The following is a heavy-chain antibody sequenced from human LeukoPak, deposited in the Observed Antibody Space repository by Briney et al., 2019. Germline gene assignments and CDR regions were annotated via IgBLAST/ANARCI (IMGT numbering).Heavy chain of an antibody. Sequence: GGSLRLSCAASGFTFSSYWMHWVRQAPGKGLVWVSRINSDGSDKTYADSVKGRFTISRDNAKNTLYLQMNSLRAEDTAVYYCARGGCSSTSCLDYWGQGTPVTVYS. CDR3: ARGGCSSTSCLDY. V-gene: IGHV3-74*01. CDR2: INSDGSDK. CDR1: GFTFSSYW. J-gene: IGHJ4*02. D-gene: IGHD2-2*01.